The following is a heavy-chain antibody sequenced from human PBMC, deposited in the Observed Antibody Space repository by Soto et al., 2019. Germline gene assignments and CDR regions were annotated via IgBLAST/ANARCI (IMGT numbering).Heavy chain of an antibody. CDR1: GGSISSYY. CDR2: IYYSGST. Sequence: QVQLQESGPGLVKPSETLSLTCTVSGGSISSYYWSWIRQPPGKGLEWIGYIYYSGSTNYNPSLKSRVTLSVDTTKNQFALKVSSVTAADTAVYYLARAGYEWSGYYYYYGMDVWGQGTTVTVSS. CDR3: ARAGYEWSGYYYYYGMDV. D-gene: IGHD3-3*01. J-gene: IGHJ6*02. V-gene: IGHV4-59*12.